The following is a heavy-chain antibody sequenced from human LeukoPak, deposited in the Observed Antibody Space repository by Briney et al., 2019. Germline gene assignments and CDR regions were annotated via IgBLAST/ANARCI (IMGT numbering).Heavy chain of an antibody. J-gene: IGHJ4*02. Sequence: ASVKVSCKGSGYTFTNYAVHWVRQAPGQRLEWLGWINPGNGDTKYSQNFQGRVTVTSDTSAATAYVELNSLTSEDTALYSCARDSWYRCGDGCYSVDYWGQGTLVTVSS. CDR3: ARDSWYRCGDGCYSVDY. CDR2: INPGNGDT. D-gene: IGHD2-21*02. V-gene: IGHV1-3*01. CDR1: GYTFTNYA.